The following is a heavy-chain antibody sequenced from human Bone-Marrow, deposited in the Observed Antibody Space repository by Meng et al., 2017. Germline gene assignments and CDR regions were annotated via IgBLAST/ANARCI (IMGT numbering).Heavy chain of an antibody. V-gene: IGHV1-3*01. CDR2: INAGNGNT. D-gene: IGHD2-2*01. Sequence: QAHLGQSGTEVKKPGASVKVSCKSSGYTFTSYAIHWVRQAPGQRPEWMGWINAGNGNTEDSQKFQGRVTITRDTSASTAYMELSSLTSEDTAVYYCARVYCSSTSCQYYFDYWGQGTLVTVSS. CDR1: GYTFTSYA. CDR3: ARVYCSSTSCQYYFDY. J-gene: IGHJ4*02.